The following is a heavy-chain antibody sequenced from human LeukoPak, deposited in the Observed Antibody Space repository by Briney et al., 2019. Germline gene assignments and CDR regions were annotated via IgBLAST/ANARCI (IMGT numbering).Heavy chain of an antibody. CDR1: GFTFSSYA. Sequence: GGSLRLSCAASGFTFSSYAMSWVRQAPGKGLEWVSAISGSGGSTYYVDSVKGRFTISRDNSKNTLYLQMNSLRAEDTAVYYCAKDSMSGQYSSSRIDYWGQGTLVTVSS. CDR2: ISGSGGST. V-gene: IGHV3-23*01. CDR3: AKDSMSGQYSSSRIDY. D-gene: IGHD6-13*01. J-gene: IGHJ4*02.